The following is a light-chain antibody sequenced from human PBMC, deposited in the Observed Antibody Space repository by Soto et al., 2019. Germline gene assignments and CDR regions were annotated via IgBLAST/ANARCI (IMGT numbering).Light chain of an antibody. V-gene: IGLV4-60*02. CDR1: SGHSTYI. CDR3: ETWDTNVVV. Sequence: QSVLTQSSSASASLESSVKLTCTLSSGHSTYIIAWHQQQPGKAPRYLMKLEGSGSYNKGSGIPDRFSGSSSGADRYLTISNLQFEDEADYYCETWDTNVVVFGGGTQLTVL. CDR2: LEGSGSY. J-gene: IGLJ2*01.